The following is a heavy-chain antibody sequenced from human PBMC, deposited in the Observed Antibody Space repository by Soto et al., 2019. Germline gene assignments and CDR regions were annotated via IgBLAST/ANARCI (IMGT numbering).Heavy chain of an antibody. J-gene: IGHJ1*01. V-gene: IGHV1-3*01. CDR3: ARSAAADPGYFQH. CDR1: GYTFTSYA. D-gene: IGHD6-13*01. Sequence: QVQLVQSGAEVKKPGASVKVSCKASGYTFTSYAMHWVRQAPGQRLEWMGWINAGNGNTKYSQKFQGRVTITRDTSASTAYMELSSLRSEDTAVYYCARSAAADPGYFQHWGQGTLVTVSS. CDR2: INAGNGNT.